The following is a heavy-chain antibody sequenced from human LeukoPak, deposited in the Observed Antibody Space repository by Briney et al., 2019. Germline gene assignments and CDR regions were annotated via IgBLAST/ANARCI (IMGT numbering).Heavy chain of an antibody. D-gene: IGHD3-10*01. J-gene: IGHJ4*02. CDR3: ARDKGRYYGSGKFDY. CDR1: GFTFSSYS. V-gene: IGHV3-21*04. CDR2: ISSSSSYI. Sequence: GGSLRLSCAASGFTFSSYSMNWVRQAPGKGLEWVSSISSSSSYIYYADSVKGRFTISRDNAKNSLYLQMNSLRAEDTAVYYCARDKGRYYGSGKFDYWGQGTLVTVSS.